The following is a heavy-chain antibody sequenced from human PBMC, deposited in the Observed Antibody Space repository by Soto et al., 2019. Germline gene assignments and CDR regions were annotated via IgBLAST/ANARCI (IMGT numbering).Heavy chain of an antibody. D-gene: IGHD4-17*01. Sequence: ASVKVSCKASGYTFTSYGISWVRQAPGQGLEWMGWISAYNGNTNYAQKLQGRVTMTTDTSTGTAYMELRSLRSDDTAVYYCARDLPLEGYGDPNFDYWGQGTLVTVSS. J-gene: IGHJ4*02. CDR1: GYTFTSYG. CDR3: ARDLPLEGYGDPNFDY. V-gene: IGHV1-18*01. CDR2: ISAYNGNT.